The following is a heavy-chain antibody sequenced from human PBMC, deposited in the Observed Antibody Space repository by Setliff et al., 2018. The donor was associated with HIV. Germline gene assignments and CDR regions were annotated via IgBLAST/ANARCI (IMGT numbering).Heavy chain of an antibody. CDR3: ARSRLHYYDSSGYYPSYFDY. V-gene: IGHV4-31*03. Sequence: PSETLSLTCTVSGGSISSGYYYWSWIRQHPGKGLEWIGYIYYSGNPFYNPSLRSRVTISLDTSKNQFSLKLSSVTAADTAVYYCARSRLHYYDSSGYYPSYFDYWGQGTLVTVSS. CDR2: IYYSGNP. CDR1: GGSISSGYYY. D-gene: IGHD3-22*01. J-gene: IGHJ4*02.